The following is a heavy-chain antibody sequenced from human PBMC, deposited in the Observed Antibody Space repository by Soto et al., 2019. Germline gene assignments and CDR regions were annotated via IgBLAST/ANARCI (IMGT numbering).Heavy chain of an antibody. J-gene: IGHJ4*02. V-gene: IGHV3-74*01. D-gene: IGHD4-17*01. CDR1: GFIFNNYW. CDR2: INKDGGGT. CDR3: ASGAYYGDIRGY. Sequence: DVQLAESGGGLVQPGGSLRLSCAASGFIFNNYWMHWVRQAPGKGLVWVSRINKDGGGTNYADSVRGRFTISRDNAENTLFLQMNSLRVEDTAVYYCASGAYYGDIRGYWGPGTLVTFSS.